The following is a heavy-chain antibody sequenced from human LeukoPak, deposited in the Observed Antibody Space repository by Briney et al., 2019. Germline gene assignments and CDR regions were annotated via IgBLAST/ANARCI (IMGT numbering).Heavy chain of an antibody. D-gene: IGHD3-22*01. CDR2: VYTSGTT. CDR3: ARRAGDTSGSYLTYYFDY. J-gene: IGHJ4*02. V-gene: IGHV4-4*09. Sequence: SETLSLTCTVSGGSVSGYYWSWIRQPPGKGLEWIGYVYTSGTTNYNPSLKSRVTISLDTSKNQYSLNLTSVTAADTAVYYCARRAGDTSGSYLTYYFDYWGQGTLVAVSS. CDR1: GGSVSGYY.